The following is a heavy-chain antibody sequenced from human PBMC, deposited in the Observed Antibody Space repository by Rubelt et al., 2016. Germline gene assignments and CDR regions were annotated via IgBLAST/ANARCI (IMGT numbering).Heavy chain of an antibody. D-gene: IGHD3-22*01. Sequence: GTANYAQKFQGRVTITADESTSTAYMELSSLRSEDTAVYYCARANYYDSSGYYYWFDPWGQGTLVTVSS. J-gene: IGHJ5*02. V-gene: IGHV1-69*01. CDR3: ARANYYDSSGYYYWFDP. CDR2: GTA.